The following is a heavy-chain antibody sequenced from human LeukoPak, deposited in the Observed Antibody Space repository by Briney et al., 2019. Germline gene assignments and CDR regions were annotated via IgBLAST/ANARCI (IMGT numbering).Heavy chain of an antibody. D-gene: IGHD2-15*01. J-gene: IGHJ5*02. CDR2: MNPNSGNT. CDR1: GYTFTSYD. CDR3: ARSYPGGRIRLRYCSGGSCYSRNWFDP. Sequence: ASVKVSCKASGYTFTSYDINWVRQATGQGLEWMGWMNPNSGNTGYAQKFQGRVTMTRNTSISTAYMELSSLRSEDTAVYYCARSYPGGRIRLRYCSGGSCYSRNWFDPWGQGTLVTVSS. V-gene: IGHV1-8*01.